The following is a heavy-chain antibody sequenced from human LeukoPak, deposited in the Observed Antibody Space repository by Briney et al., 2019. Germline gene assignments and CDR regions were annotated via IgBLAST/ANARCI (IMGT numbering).Heavy chain of an antibody. CDR3: AREIRETVVTRHYYYGIDV. J-gene: IGHJ6*02. CDR1: GFTVSSNY. CDR2: IYSGGST. Sequence: PGGSLRLSCAASGFTVSSNYMSWVRQAPGKGLEWVSVIYSGGSTYYAGSVKGRFTISRENAKNVLYLQMSSLRAEDTAVYYCAREIRETVVTRHYYYGIDVWGQGTTVTVSS. D-gene: IGHD2-15*01. V-gene: IGHV3-53*01.